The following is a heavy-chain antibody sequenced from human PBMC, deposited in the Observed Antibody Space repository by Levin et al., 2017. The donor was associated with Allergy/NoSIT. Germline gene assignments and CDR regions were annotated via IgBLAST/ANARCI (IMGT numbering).Heavy chain of an antibody. D-gene: IGHD6-19*01. CDR1: GYTFSSYG. CDR3: ARDREGCSGWCLNFVLYYSGMDV. J-gene: IGHJ6*02. Sequence: ASVKVSCKASGYTFSSYGINWMRQAPGQGLEWMGWISPYNGNTKYTQKFQGRVSMTADTSTSTAYMELRSLRSDDTAVYYCARDREGCSGWCLNFVLYYSGMDVWGQGTTVTVSS. CDR2: ISPYNGNT. V-gene: IGHV1-18*01.